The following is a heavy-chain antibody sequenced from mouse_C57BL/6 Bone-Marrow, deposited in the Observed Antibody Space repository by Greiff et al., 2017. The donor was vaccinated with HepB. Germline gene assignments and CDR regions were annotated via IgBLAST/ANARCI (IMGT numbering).Heavy chain of an antibody. V-gene: IGHV14-3*01. CDR1: GFNIKNPY. CDR2: FDPANGKT. D-gene: IGHD1-1*01. CDR3: AILILLRYAMDY. Sequence: VQLKQSVAELVRPGASVKLSCTASGFNIKNPYMHWVKQRPEQGLEWIGRFDPANGKTKYASKFQGKATITADTSSNTAYLQLRSLTSEDTAIYYCAILILLRYAMDYWGQGTSVIVSS. J-gene: IGHJ4*01.